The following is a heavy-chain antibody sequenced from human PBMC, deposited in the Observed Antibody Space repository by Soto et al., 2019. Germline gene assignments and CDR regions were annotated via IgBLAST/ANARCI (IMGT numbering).Heavy chain of an antibody. J-gene: IGHJ4*02. D-gene: IGHD5-12*01. CDR3: ARDWGYSGYDEVYVGSYRAPTDY. Sequence: GGSLRLSCAASGFTVSSNYMSWVRQAPGKGLEWVSVIYSGGSTYYADSVKGRFTISRDNSKNTLYLQMNSLRAEDTAVYYCARDWGYSGYDEVYVGSYRAPTDYWGQGTLVTVSS. CDR2: IYSGGST. V-gene: IGHV3-66*01. CDR1: GFTVSSNY.